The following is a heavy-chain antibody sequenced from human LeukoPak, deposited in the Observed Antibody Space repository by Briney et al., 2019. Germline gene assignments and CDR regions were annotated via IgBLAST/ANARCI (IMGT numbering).Heavy chain of an antibody. CDR1: GFTFSNYW. V-gene: IGHV3-7*05. CDR3: AKSYYYHSGSFDY. CDR2: INQDGSVN. D-gene: IGHD3-10*01. Sequence: PGGSLRLSCSVSGFTFSNYWMSWVRQAPGKGLEWVANINQDGSVNYYADSVKGRFTFSRDNAKNSLFLQMSSLRADDTAVYYCAKSYYYHSGSFDYWGQGTLVTVSS. J-gene: IGHJ4*02.